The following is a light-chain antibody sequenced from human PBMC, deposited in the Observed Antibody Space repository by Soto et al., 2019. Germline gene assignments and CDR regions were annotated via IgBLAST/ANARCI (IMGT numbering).Light chain of an antibody. CDR3: QQRSSWPIT. J-gene: IGKJ5*01. CDR2: DAS. Sequence: EIVLTQSPAALALSPGERATLSCRASQSVSRYLAWYQQKPGQAPRLLIYDASNRATGIPARFSGSGSGTDFTLTISSLEPEDFAVYYCQQRSSWPITFGQGTQLEIK. V-gene: IGKV3-11*01. CDR1: QSVSRY.